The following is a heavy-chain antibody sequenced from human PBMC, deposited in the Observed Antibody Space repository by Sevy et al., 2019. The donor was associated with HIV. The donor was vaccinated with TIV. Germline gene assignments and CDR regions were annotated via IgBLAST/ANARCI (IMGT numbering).Heavy chain of an antibody. V-gene: IGHV3-21*01. D-gene: IGHD3-22*01. J-gene: IGHJ3*02. CDR1: GFTFSSYS. Sequence: GGSLRLSCAASGFTFSSYSMNWVRQAPGKGLEWVSSISSSSSYIYYADSVKGRFTISRDNAKNSLYLQMNSLRAEDTAVYYCARGPYYYDSSGYYSYDAFDIWGQWTMVTVSS. CDR3: ARGPYYYDSSGYYSYDAFDI. CDR2: ISSSSSYI.